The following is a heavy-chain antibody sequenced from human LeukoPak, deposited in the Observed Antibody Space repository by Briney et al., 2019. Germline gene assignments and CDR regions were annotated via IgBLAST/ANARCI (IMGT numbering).Heavy chain of an antibody. CDR2: IIPVFGTA. V-gene: IGHV1-69*05. CDR1: GGTFSSYA. Sequence: GASVKVSCKASGGTFSSYAISWVRQAPGQGLEWMGRIIPVFGTANYAQKFQGRVTITTDESTSTAYMELSSLRSEDTAVYYCARTQWGLLNWFDPWGQGTLVTVSS. J-gene: IGHJ5*02. CDR3: ARTQWGLLNWFDP. D-gene: IGHD1-26*01.